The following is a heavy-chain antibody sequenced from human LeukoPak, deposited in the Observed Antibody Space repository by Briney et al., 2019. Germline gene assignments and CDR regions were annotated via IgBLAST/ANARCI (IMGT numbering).Heavy chain of an antibody. CDR3: ARAGYDFWSGYYTWYYYYYMDV. D-gene: IGHD3-3*01. J-gene: IGHJ6*03. CDR1: GYTFTSYD. V-gene: IGHV1-8*01. CDR2: MNPNSGNT. Sequence: ASVKVSCKASGYTFTSYDINWVRRATGQGLEWMGWMNPNSGNTGYAQKFQGRVTMTRNTSISTAYMELSSLRSEDTAVYYCARAGYDFWSGYYTWYYYYYMDVWGKGITVTVSS.